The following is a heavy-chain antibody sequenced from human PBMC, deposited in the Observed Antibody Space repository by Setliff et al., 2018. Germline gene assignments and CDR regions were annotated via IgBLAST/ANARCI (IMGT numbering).Heavy chain of an antibody. CDR3: ARDFQGGWFAP. D-gene: IGHD3-16*01. V-gene: IGHV4-59*01. J-gene: IGHJ5*02. CDR1: GGYFSSFY. Sequence: TLSLTCTVSGGYFSSFYWSWIRQPPGGGLDWIGYVDYSGRGYYNPSLKSRVTISVDTSKNQFSLTLNSVTAADTAVYFCARDFQGGWFAPWGQGTLVTVSS. CDR2: VDYSGRG.